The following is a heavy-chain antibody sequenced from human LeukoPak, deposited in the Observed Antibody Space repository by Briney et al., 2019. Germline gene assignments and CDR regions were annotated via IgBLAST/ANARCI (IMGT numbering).Heavy chain of an antibody. D-gene: IGHD6-6*01. CDR1: GFTFSTYW. J-gene: IGHJ4*02. V-gene: IGHV3-7*01. Sequence: GGSLRLSCAASGFTFSTYWMSWVRQAPGKGLEWVANIKQDGSEKYYVDSVRGRFTISRDNAKNSLYLQMSSLRADDTAVYYCARDLPTGSDYFDYWGQGTLVTVSS. CDR3: ARDLPTGSDYFDY. CDR2: IKQDGSEK.